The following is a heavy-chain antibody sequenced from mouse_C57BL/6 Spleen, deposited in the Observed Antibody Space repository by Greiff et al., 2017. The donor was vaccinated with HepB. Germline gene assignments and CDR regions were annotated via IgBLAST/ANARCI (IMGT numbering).Heavy chain of an antibody. J-gene: IGHJ1*03. CDR2: ISDGGSYT. D-gene: IGHD2-4*01. CDR1: GFTFSSYA. V-gene: IGHV5-4*01. Sequence: EVMLVESGGGLVKPGGSLKLSCAASGFTFSSYAMSWVRQTPEKRLEWVATISDGGSYTYYPANVKGRFTISRDNANNNLYLQMSHLKSEDTAMYYCARDDYDGYFDVWGTGTTVTVSS. CDR3: ARDDYDGYFDV.